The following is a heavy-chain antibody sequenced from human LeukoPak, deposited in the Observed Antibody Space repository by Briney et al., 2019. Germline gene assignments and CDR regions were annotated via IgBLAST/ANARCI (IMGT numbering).Heavy chain of an antibody. V-gene: IGHV3-23*01. J-gene: IGHJ6*04. CDR3: AKDGSNSSSLYYYYYGMDV. Sequence: GGSLRLSCAASGFTFSSYAISWVRQAPGKGLEWVSAISGSGGSTYYADSVKGRFTISRDNSKNTLYLQMNSLRAEDTAVYYCAKDGSNSSSLYYYYYGMDVWGKGTTVTVSS. CDR1: GFTFSSYA. CDR2: ISGSGGST. D-gene: IGHD6-13*01.